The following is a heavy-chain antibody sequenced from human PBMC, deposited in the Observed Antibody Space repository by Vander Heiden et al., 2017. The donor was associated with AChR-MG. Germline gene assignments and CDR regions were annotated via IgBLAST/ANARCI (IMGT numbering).Heavy chain of an antibody. Sequence: EVQLVESGGGLVKPGGSLRLSCAASGFTFRCYSMNWVRQAPGKGLEWVSSISSSSSYIYYADSVKGRFTISRDNAKNSLYLQMNSLRAEDTAVYYCARVIAARLDYWGQGTLVTVSS. D-gene: IGHD6-6*01. CDR3: ARVIAARLDY. CDR1: GFTFRCYS. V-gene: IGHV3-21*01. CDR2: ISSSSSYI. J-gene: IGHJ4*02.